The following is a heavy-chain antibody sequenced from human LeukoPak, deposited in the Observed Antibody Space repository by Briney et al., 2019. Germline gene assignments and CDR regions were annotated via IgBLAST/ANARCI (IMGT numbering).Heavy chain of an antibody. D-gene: IGHD3-3*01. CDR2: IRYDGSNK. CDR1: GFTFSSYG. Sequence: PGGSLRLSCAASGFTFSSYGMHWVRQAPGKGLEWVAFIRYDGSNKYYADSVKGRFTISRDNSKNTLYLQMNSPRAEDTAVYYCAKKGFTTPLYYYMDVWGKGTTVTVSS. V-gene: IGHV3-30*02. CDR3: AKKGFTTPLYYYMDV. J-gene: IGHJ6*03.